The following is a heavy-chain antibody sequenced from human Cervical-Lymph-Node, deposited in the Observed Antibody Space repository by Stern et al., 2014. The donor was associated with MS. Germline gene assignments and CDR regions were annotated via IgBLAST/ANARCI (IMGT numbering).Heavy chain of an antibody. CDR3: ARDLLWFGEFDWGAMDV. CDR2: ISYDGSKA. Sequence: DQLEESGGGVVQPGRTLRLSCAVTGFNFSSYAMQWVRQAPGKGLEWVAVISYDGSKAYYADSVKGRFTISRDNSKKTLFLQMNSLRLEDPADSYCARDLLWFGEFDWGAMDVWGHGTTVTVSS. D-gene: IGHD3-10*01. CDR1: GFNFSSYA. V-gene: IGHV3-30-3*01. J-gene: IGHJ6*02.